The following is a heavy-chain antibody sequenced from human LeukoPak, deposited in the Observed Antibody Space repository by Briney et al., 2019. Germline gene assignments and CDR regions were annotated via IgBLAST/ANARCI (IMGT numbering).Heavy chain of an antibody. Sequence: GASVKVSCKVSGYTLTELSMQWVRQAPGKGLEWMGGFDPEDGETIYAQKFQGRVTMTEDTSTDTAYMELSSLRSEDTAVYYCATGRTFTMIPDYWGQGTMVTVSS. CDR2: FDPEDGET. J-gene: IGHJ3*01. V-gene: IGHV1-24*01. CDR1: GYTLTELS. D-gene: IGHD3-22*01. CDR3: ATGRTFTMIPDY.